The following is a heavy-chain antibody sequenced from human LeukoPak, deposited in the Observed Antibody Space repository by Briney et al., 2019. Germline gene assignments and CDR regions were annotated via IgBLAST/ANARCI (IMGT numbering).Heavy chain of an antibody. CDR2: IKQDETEK. CDR3: ARYTVEDYYHGMDV. V-gene: IGHV3-7*01. J-gene: IGHJ6*02. D-gene: IGHD4-23*01. CDR1: GFTFSNFW. Sequence: PGGSLRLSCTASGFTFSNFWMGWVRQAPGKGLEWVANIKQDETEKFYLGSVKGRFTISRDNSKNTLYLQMNSLRAEDTAVYYCARYTVEDYYHGMDVWGQGTTVTVSS.